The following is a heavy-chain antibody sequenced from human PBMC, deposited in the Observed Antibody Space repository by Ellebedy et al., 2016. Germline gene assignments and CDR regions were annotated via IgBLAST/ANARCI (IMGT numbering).Heavy chain of an antibody. CDR2: TSSSSSTI. CDR1: RFTFSSYA. CDR3: ARVSYYYDSSGYYMGHGIDY. V-gene: IGHV3-48*01. D-gene: IGHD3-22*01. Sequence: GGSLRLSCAASRFTFSSYAMNWVRQAPGKGLEWVSYTSSSSSTIYYADSVKGRFTISRDNAKNTLYLQMNSLRAEDTAVYYCARVSYYYDSSGYYMGHGIDYWGQGTLVTVSS. J-gene: IGHJ4*02.